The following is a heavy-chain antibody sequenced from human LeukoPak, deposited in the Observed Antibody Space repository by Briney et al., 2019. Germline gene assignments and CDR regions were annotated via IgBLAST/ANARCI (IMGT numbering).Heavy chain of an antibody. CDR3: ATTSPRNYVWGSYLPYYFDY. D-gene: IGHD3-16*02. V-gene: IGHV1-24*01. Sequence: ASVKVSCKVSGYTLTELSMHWVRQAPGKGLEWMGGFDPEDGETIYAQKFQGRVTMTEDTSTDTAYMELSSLRSEDTAVCYCATTSPRNYVWGSYLPYYFDYWGQGTLVTVSS. J-gene: IGHJ4*02. CDR1: GYTLTELS. CDR2: FDPEDGET.